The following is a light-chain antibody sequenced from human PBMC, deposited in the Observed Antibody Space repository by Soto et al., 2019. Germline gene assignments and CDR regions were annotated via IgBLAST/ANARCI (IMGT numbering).Light chain of an antibody. CDR2: INSDGSH. V-gene: IGLV4-69*01. CDR1: SGNSSYA. CDR3: QTWGTGIRV. Sequence: QHVLTQSPSASASLGATVKLTCTLSSGNSSYAIAWHQQQPEKGPRYLMKINSDGSHSKGDGIPDRFSGSSSGAERYLTISSLQSEDEADYYCQTWGTGIRVFGGVTKLTVL. J-gene: IGLJ3*02.